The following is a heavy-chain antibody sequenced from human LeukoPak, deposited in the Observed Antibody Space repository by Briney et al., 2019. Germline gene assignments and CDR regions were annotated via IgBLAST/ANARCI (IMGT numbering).Heavy chain of an antibody. CDR1: GFTFSSYA. CDR3: AKEPVLQYCSSTRCPSRYFDL. CDR2: ISGSGGST. Sequence: GGSLRLSCAASGFTFSSYAMSWVRQAPGKGLEWVSAISGSGGSTYYADSVKGRFTISRDNSKNTLYLQMNSLRAEDTAVYYCAKEPVLQYCSSTRCPSRYFDLWGRGTLVTVSS. D-gene: IGHD2-2*01. V-gene: IGHV3-23*01. J-gene: IGHJ2*01.